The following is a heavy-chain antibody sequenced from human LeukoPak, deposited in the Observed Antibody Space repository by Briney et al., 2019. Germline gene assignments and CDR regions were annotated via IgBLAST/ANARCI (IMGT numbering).Heavy chain of an antibody. CDR1: GFTFSDYY. D-gene: IGHD2-15*01. J-gene: IGHJ4*02. V-gene: IGHV3-11*01. Sequence: GGSLRLSCAASGFTFSDYYMSWIRQAPGKGLEWVSYISSSGSTIYYADSVKGRFTISRDNAKNSLYLQMNSLRAEDKAVYYCARSATLVVVAATLDYWGQGTLVTVSS. CDR3: ARSATLVVVAATLDY. CDR2: ISSSGSTI.